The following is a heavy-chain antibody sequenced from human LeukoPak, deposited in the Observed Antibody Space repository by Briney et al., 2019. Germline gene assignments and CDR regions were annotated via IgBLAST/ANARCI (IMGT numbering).Heavy chain of an antibody. D-gene: IGHD6-19*01. J-gene: IGHJ6*02. CDR3: ARPIAVAGGTYYYGMDV. V-gene: IGHV3-9*01. CDR2: ISWNSGSI. CDR1: GFTFDDYA. Sequence: PGRSLRLSCAASGFTFDDYAMHWVRQAPGKGLEWFSGISWNSGSIGYADSVKGRFTISRDNAKNSLYLQMNSLRAEDTALYYCARPIAVAGGTYYYGMDVWGQGTTVTVSS.